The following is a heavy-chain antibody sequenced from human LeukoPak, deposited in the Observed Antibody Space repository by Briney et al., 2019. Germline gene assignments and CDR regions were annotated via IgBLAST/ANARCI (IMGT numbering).Heavy chain of an antibody. Sequence: GGSLRLSCAASGFTFSSYSMNWVRQAPGKGLEWVSSISSSSSYIYYADSVKGRFTISRDNAKNSLYLQMNSLRAEDTAVYYCARDGLFRTGPHTGYWGQGTLVTVSS. D-gene: IGHD2-8*02. J-gene: IGHJ4*02. V-gene: IGHV3-21*01. CDR2: ISSSSSYI. CDR1: GFTFSSYS. CDR3: ARDGLFRTGPHTGY.